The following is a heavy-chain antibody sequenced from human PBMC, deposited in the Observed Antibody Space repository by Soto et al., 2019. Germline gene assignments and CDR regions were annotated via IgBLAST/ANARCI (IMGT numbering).Heavy chain of an antibody. Sequence: PSETLSLTSTVSAGSIGCGFYYWTWIRQHPGKGLEWIGYIYSRGNTYYNPSLKSRVTISLDTFDNQFSLTLSSVTAADTAVYYCARGTYYFYMDVWGKGTTVTSP. CDR1: AGSIGCGFYY. V-gene: IGHV4-31*03. CDR2: IYSRGNT. CDR3: ARGTYYFYMDV. J-gene: IGHJ6*03.